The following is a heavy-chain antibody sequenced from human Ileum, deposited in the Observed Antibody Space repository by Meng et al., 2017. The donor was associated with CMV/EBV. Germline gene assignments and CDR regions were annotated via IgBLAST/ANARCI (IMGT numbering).Heavy chain of an antibody. D-gene: IGHD2-2*01. CDR3: ARGPYCSSTSCYPFDY. Sequence: SETLSLTCTVSGCSFSSGSYYWSWIRQPPGKGLEWIGYIYYSGSTNYNPSLKSRVTIPVDTSKNQFSLKPSSVTAADTAVYYCARGPYCSSTSCYPFDYWGQGTLVTVSS. CDR2: IYYSGST. CDR1: GCSFSSGSYY. J-gene: IGHJ4*02. V-gene: IGHV4-61*01.